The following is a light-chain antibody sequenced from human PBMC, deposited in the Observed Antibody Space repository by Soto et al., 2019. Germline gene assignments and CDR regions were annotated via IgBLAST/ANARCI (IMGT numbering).Light chain of an antibody. V-gene: IGKV1-33*01. J-gene: IGKJ4*01. CDR3: QQYNSMLS. CDR1: HDVSRN. Sequence: DIQMIQSPSSLSASEGDRVTITCQSSHDVSRNLNWFQQKPGEAHQLLIYDASNLERGVPARFSGSGGGTDFTINISSLQPEAVATYYCQQYNSMLSFGGGTEVEMK. CDR2: DAS.